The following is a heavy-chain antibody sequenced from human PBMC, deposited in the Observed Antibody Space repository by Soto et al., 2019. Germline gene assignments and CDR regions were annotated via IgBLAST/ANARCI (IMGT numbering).Heavy chain of an antibody. CDR2: ISAYNGNT. CDR1: GYTFTSYG. Sequence: QVQLVQSGAEVKKPGASVKVSCKASGYTFTSYGISWVRQAPGQGLEWMGWISAYNGNTNYAQKFQGRVTMTTDTATTTADMGLRSLRPDDTPVYYCAIGGKYCTTGVCYFYGMDVWGQGTTATVSS. CDR3: AIGGKYCTTGVCYFYGMDV. J-gene: IGHJ6*02. D-gene: IGHD2-8*01. V-gene: IGHV1-18*01.